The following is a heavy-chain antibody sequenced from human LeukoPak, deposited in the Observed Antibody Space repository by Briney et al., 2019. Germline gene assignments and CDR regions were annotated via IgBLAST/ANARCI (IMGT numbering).Heavy chain of an antibody. CDR1: GFTYTDYW. J-gene: IGHJ5*02. V-gene: IGHV3-74*01. D-gene: IGHD5-18*01. Sequence: GGSLRLSCVGSGFTYTDYWMHWFRQAPGQGPVWVSRINPDGTIIDYADSVKGRFRISRDNAKNLLYLQMNGLRADDTAVYYCAKDLSWNTADRWGQGILVTVSS. CDR2: INPDGTII. CDR3: AKDLSWNTADR.